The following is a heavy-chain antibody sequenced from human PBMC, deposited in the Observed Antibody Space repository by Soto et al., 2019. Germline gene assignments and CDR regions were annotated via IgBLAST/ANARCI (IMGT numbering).Heavy chain of an antibody. Sequence: HPGGSLRLSCAASGFTFSSYAMSWVRQAPGKGLEWVSAISGSGGSTYYADSVKGRFTISRDNSKNTLYLQMNSLRAEDTAVYYCAKSDITIFGVVIPLLYFDYWGQGTLVTVSS. V-gene: IGHV3-23*01. D-gene: IGHD3-3*01. CDR1: GFTFSSYA. CDR3: AKSDITIFGVVIPLLYFDY. CDR2: ISGSGGST. J-gene: IGHJ4*02.